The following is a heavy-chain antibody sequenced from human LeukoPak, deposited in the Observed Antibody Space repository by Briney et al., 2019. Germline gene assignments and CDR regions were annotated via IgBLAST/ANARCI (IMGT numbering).Heavy chain of an antibody. Sequence: GGSLRLSCAASGFTFSSYWMSWVRQAPGKGLEWVANIKQDGSGKYYVDSVKGRFTISRDNAKNSLYLQMNSLRAEGTAVYYCAELGITMIGGVWGKGTTVTISS. CDR2: IKQDGSGK. V-gene: IGHV3-7*01. CDR3: AELGITMIGGV. J-gene: IGHJ6*04. CDR1: GFTFSSYW. D-gene: IGHD3-10*02.